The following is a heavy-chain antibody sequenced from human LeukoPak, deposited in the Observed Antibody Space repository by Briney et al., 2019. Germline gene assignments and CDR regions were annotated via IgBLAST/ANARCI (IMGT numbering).Heavy chain of an antibody. CDR3: AIDLDSSSIGIDY. D-gene: IGHD6-6*01. J-gene: IGHJ4*02. V-gene: IGHV3-7*01. CDR2: IKQDGSEN. CDR1: GFTFSSYW. Sequence: PGGSLRLSCAASGFTFSSYWMSWVRQAPGRGLEWVANIKQDGSENYYVDSVKGRFTISRDNAKNSLYLQMNSLRAEDTAVYYCAIDLDSSSIGIDYWGQGTLVTVSS.